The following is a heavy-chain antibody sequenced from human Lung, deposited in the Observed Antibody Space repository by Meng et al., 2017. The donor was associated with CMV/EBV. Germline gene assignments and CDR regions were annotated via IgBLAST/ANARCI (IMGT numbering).Heavy chain of an antibody. J-gene: IGHJ4*02. D-gene: IGHD3-10*01. V-gene: IGHV3-15*05. CDR1: GLIFRNAW. CDR2: IRSKTDGATT. Sequence: AVSGLIFRNAWMSWVRQVPGKGLEWVGRIRSKTDGATTDYAAPVKGRISISRDDSNNTVYLQMDRLKTEDTDVYYCTSNRGAWYIDYWGQGTLVTVSS. CDR3: TSNRGAWYIDY.